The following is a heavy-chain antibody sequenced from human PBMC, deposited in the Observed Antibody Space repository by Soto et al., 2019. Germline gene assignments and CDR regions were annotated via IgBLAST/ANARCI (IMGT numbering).Heavy chain of an antibody. J-gene: IGHJ4*02. CDR3: ARDSPGSSFFDS. CDR1: GGSISSGGYY. Sequence: SETLSLTCTVSGGSISSGGYYWSWIRQHPGKGLEWIGYIYYSGSTYYNPSLKSRVTISVDTSKNQFSLKLSSVTAADTAVYYCARDSPGSSFFDSWGQGTLVTVSS. CDR2: IYYSGST. V-gene: IGHV4-31*03. D-gene: IGHD2-2*01.